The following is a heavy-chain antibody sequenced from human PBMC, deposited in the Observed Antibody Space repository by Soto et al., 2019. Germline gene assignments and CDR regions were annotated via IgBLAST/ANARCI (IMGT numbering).Heavy chain of an antibody. CDR2: IYHSAST. CDR1: GGSISSSGYS. V-gene: IGHV4-30-2*01. CDR3: DREPAMVQGALDS. Sequence: QLQLQESGSGLVKPSQTLSLTCAVSGGSISSSGYSWSWIRQPPGKGLEWIGYIYHSASTYYNPSDRSRVAVSVDRSQNQLSLKLSSVTAADTAEYDCDREPAMVQGALDSWGQGILVTFSS. D-gene: IGHD5-18*01. J-gene: IGHJ4*02.